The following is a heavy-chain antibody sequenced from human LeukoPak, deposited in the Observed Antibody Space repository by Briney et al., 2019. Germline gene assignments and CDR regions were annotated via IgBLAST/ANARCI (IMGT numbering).Heavy chain of an antibody. Sequence: PGGSLRLSCAASGFTFSGYGMHWVRQAPGKGLEWVAFIRYDGSNKYYADSVKGRFTTSRDNSKNTLYLQMNSLRAEDTAVYYCAKDIVVVPAAMAFDYWGQGTLVTVSS. V-gene: IGHV3-30*02. CDR3: AKDIVVVPAAMAFDY. CDR2: IRYDGSNK. J-gene: IGHJ4*02. D-gene: IGHD2-2*01. CDR1: GFTFSGYG.